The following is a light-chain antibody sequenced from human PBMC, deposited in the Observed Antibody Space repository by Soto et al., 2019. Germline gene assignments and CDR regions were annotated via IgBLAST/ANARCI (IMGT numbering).Light chain of an antibody. CDR2: GAS. J-gene: IGKJ1*01. Sequence: ETVMTQSPATLSVSPGDRATLSCTASQSVSNNLVWYQQKPGQAPRLLIYGASTRATAIPDRFSGSGSGTEFTITISSLQSEDFAVYYCQQYKHWPRTFGQGTKVEIK. CDR1: QSVSNN. CDR3: QQYKHWPRT. V-gene: IGKV3-15*01.